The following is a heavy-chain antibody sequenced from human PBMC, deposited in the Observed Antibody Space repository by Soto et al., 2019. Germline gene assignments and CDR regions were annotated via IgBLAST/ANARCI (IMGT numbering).Heavy chain of an antibody. CDR1: GFTFINSA. V-gene: IGHV1-58*01. Sequence: SVKVSCKTSGFTFINSAVQWVRQARGQRLEWIGYIIVGAGSTKYAHNIQDRLTISRDLSTNTAYMELTSLRSEDTAVYYCARGQGLVRWGGYYYGMDVWGQGTTVTVSS. CDR2: IIVGAGST. CDR3: ARGQGLVRWGGYYYGMDV. D-gene: IGHD1-1*01. J-gene: IGHJ6*02.